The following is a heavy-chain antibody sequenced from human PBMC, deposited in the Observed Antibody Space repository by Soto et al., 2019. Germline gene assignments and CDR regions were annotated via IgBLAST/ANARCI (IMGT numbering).Heavy chain of an antibody. Sequence: GASVKVSCKASGYTFNNYDIHWVRQAPGHELEWMGWMNPNSGNTGYAPKLEDRLTMTTDRSTTTAYMELRNLESDDTALYYCGYVGGYSTGDYSFDLWGQGTPVTVSS. J-gene: IGHJ4*02. CDR3: GYVGGYSTGDYSFDL. CDR2: MNPNSGNT. CDR1: GYTFNNYD. V-gene: IGHV1-8*02. D-gene: IGHD5-18*01.